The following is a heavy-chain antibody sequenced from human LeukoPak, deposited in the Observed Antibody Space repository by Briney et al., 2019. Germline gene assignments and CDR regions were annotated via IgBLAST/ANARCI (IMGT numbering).Heavy chain of an antibody. D-gene: IGHD5-12*01. CDR2: IYSDGNT. Sequence: PGGSLRLSCAASGFTFDTYLMSWVRQAPGKGLEWVSFIYSDGNTYYGDSVKGRFTLSRDSSRNTLYLQMDSLRAEDTAVYHCAKNLDGVATYFDYWGQGTLVTVSS. V-gene: IGHV3-23*03. CDR3: AKNLDGVATYFDY. J-gene: IGHJ4*02. CDR1: GFTFDTYL.